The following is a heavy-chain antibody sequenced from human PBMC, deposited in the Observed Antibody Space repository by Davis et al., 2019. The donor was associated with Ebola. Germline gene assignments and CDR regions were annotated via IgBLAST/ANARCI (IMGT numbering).Heavy chain of an antibody. D-gene: IGHD1-1*01. CDR1: GVSISSSSYY. Sequence: SETLSLTCAVSGVSISSSSYYWGWIRQPPGKGLEWIGSVFYSGSTYYNPSLKCRVTISVDTSKNQFSLNLNSVTAADTAVYYCARGLYPWELDYWGQGTLVTVSS. V-gene: IGHV4-39*07. CDR3: ARGLYPWELDY. J-gene: IGHJ4*02. CDR2: VFYSGST.